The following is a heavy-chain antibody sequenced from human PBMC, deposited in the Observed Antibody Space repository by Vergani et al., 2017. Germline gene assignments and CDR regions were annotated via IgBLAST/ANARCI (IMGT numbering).Heavy chain of an antibody. CDR3: ARRAERWETLLRDDFDV. CDR2: INHSGTI. J-gene: IGHJ3*01. Sequence: QVQLQESGPGLVKSSETLSLTCSVSFDSIRNLYCNWIRQPPGKGLEWIGEINHSGTINYNPTLKSPFNVSIDTSRDHFSLKLRSVSAADTAVYFCARRAERWETLLRDDFDVWGQGTFVTVSP. CDR1: FDSIRNLY. V-gene: IGHV4-34*10. D-gene: IGHD1-26*01.